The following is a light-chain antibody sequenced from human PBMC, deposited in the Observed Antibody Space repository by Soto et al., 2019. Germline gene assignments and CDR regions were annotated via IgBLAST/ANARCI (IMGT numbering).Light chain of an antibody. Sequence: QSVLTQPASVSGSPGQSITISCTGTSSDVGGYNYVSWYQQHPGKAPKLMIYDVSDRPSGVSNRFSGSKSGNTASLTISGLQAEDEADYYCTSYRSSSTVVLGGGTKVTVL. V-gene: IGLV2-14*01. CDR3: TSYRSSSTVV. J-gene: IGLJ2*01. CDR2: DVS. CDR1: SSDVGGYNY.